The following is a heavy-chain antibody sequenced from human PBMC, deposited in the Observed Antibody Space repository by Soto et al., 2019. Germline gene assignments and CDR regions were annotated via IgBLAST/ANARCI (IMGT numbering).Heavy chain of an antibody. D-gene: IGHD1-1*01. V-gene: IGHV4-31*03. J-gene: IGHJ4*02. Sequence: PSETLSLTCTVSGGSISSGGYYWSWIRQHPGKGLEWIGYIYYSGSTYYNPSLKSRVTISVDTSKNQFSLKLSSVTAADTAVYYCGRLEGLGKNSYYFAYSGQGALVIVSS. CDR2: IYYSGST. CDR3: GRLEGLGKNSYYFAY. CDR1: GGSISSGGYY.